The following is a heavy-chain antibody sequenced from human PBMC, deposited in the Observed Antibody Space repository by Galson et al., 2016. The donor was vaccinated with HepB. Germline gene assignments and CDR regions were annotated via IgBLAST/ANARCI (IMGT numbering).Heavy chain of an antibody. CDR2: FYITGTT. J-gene: IGHJ4*02. V-gene: IGHV4-4*07. Sequence: SETLSLTCSVSGASVSDYYWSWIRQSAGKGLEWVGRFYITGTTNYNPSLRSRVAMSVDTSANVFSLKLVSVTAADPAIYYCARVSPARDQWSREFYDYWGQGALVTVSS. D-gene: IGHD3-10*01. CDR1: GASVSDYY. CDR3: ARVSPARDQWSREFYDY.